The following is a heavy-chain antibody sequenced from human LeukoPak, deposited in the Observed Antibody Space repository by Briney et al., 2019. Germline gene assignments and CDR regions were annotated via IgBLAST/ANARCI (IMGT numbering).Heavy chain of an antibody. V-gene: IGHV1-18*01. Sequence: GASVTVSCRTSGYIFTHYALIWGRQAPGQGLEWVGWISTYNGDTKYSPTFEDRVTMTMDTSTTTASLEVKSLRSDDPAVYFCARGREFYDSSGSDAFDIWGQGTMVTVSS. D-gene: IGHD3-22*01. J-gene: IGHJ3*02. CDR3: ARGREFYDSSGSDAFDI. CDR1: GYIFTHYA. CDR2: ISTYNGDT.